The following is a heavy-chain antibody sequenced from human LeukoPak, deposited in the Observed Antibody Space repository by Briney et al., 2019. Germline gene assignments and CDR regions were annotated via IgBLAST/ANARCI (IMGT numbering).Heavy chain of an antibody. D-gene: IGHD3-10*01. Sequence: PGGSLRLSCAASGFTFSSYEMNWVRQAPGKGLQWISYIRSGGTTIYYADSVKGRFTISRDDAENSLYLQMNSLRAEDTAVYYCGRARGGDYYYYYMDVWGKGTTVTVSS. J-gene: IGHJ6*03. CDR1: GFTFSSYE. V-gene: IGHV3-48*03. CDR3: GRARGGDYYYYYMDV. CDR2: IRSGGTTI.